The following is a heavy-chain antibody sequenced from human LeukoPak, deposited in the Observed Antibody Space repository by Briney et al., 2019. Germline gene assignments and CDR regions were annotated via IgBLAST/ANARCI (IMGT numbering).Heavy chain of an antibody. D-gene: IGHD6-13*01. CDR1: GFTFSTYA. J-gene: IGHJ4*02. Sequence: GGSLRLSCAASGFTFSTYAVNWVRQAPGKGLEWVSTISGSGDSTYYADSVKGRFTISRDNSKNTLYLQMNSLRAEDTAVYYCAKEDQYIAAAGTDIDYWGQGTLVTVSS. CDR3: AKEDQYIAAAGTDIDY. V-gene: IGHV3-23*01. CDR2: ISGSGDST.